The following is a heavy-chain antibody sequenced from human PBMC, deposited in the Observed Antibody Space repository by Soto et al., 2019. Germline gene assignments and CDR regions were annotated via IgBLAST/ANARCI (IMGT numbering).Heavy chain of an antibody. CDR1: GYTFTSYG. CDR2: ISAYNGNT. J-gene: IGHJ4*02. V-gene: IGHV1-18*01. CDR3: ARSRGGPPTDY. D-gene: IGHD3-16*01. Sequence: QVQLVQSGAEVKKPGASVKVSCKASGYTFTSYGISWVRQAPGQGLEWMGWISAYNGNTNYAQKPQRRETTPTVTAQSTAYMELRSQRSADTAVYYCARSRGGPPTDYWGQGTLVTVAS.